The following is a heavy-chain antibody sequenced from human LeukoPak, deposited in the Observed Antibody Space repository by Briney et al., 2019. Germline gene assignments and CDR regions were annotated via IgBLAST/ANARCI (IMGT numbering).Heavy chain of an antibody. CDR2: INTNTGNP. D-gene: IGHD3-10*01. CDR3: ARGGYASGRGIDY. CDR1: GGTFSSYA. J-gene: IGHJ4*02. V-gene: IGHV7-4-1*02. Sequence: ASVKVSCKASGGTFSSYAISWVRQAPGQGLEWMGWINTNTGNPTYAQGFTGRFVFSLDTSVSTAYLQISSLKAEDTAVYYCARGGYASGRGIDYWGQGTLVTVSS.